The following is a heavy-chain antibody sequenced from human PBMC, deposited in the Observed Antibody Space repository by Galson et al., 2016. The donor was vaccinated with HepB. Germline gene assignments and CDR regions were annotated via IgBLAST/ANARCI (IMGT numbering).Heavy chain of an antibody. CDR1: GFIVSSDY. CDR2: ICSGGST. V-gene: IGHV3-53*01. Sequence: SLRLSCAASGFIVSSDYMGWVRQAPGRGLEWVSVICSGGSTYYADSVKGRFTISRDNSKNTVSLQMNSLRAEDTAMYYCARHDWIDPWGQGTLVTVSS. J-gene: IGHJ5*02. CDR3: ARHDWIDP.